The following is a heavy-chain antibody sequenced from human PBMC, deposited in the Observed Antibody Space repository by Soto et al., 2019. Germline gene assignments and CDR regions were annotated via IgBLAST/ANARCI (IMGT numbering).Heavy chain of an antibody. CDR1: GLTISSYW. J-gene: IGHJ4*02. Sequence: PGGPLRLSCAASGLTISSYWMSWVRQAQGKGLEWVANIKQDGSEKYYVDSVKGRFTISRDNAKNSLYLQMNSLRAEDTAVYYCARDSGRYFDWFSLAYYFDYWGQGTLVTVSS. V-gene: IGHV3-7*01. D-gene: IGHD3-9*01. CDR2: IKQDGSEK. CDR3: ARDSGRYFDWFSLAYYFDY.